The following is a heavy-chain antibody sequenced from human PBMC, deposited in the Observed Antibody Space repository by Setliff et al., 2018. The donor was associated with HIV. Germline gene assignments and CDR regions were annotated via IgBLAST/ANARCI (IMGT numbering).Heavy chain of an antibody. CDR1: GGSFSGYY. CDR3: ARGMGSTSCFGH. CDR2: INHSGST. D-gene: IGHD2-2*01. J-gene: IGHJ4*02. V-gene: IGHV4-34*01. Sequence: PSETLSLTCAVYGGSFSGYYWSWIRQPPGKGLEWIGEINHSGSTNYNPSLKSRVTISVDTSKNQFSLKLSSVTAADTAVYYCARGMGSTSCFGHWGQGTLVTVPQ.